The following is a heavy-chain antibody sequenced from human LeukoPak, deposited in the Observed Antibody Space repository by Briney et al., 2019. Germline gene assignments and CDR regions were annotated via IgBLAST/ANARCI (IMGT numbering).Heavy chain of an antibody. CDR1: GFTIGPYA. V-gene: IGHV3-43*02. CDR3: ATWAFYHNLDV. J-gene: IGHJ6*02. Sequence: GGALRLSCAASGFTIGPYAMYWVRQGPGRGLEWVSVIKADGSGTFYADSVRGRFTTSKDNSKNSLYLQMNSLTSEDTALYYCATWAFYHNLDVWGQGTTVIVSS. CDR2: IKADGSGT. D-gene: IGHD2/OR15-2a*01.